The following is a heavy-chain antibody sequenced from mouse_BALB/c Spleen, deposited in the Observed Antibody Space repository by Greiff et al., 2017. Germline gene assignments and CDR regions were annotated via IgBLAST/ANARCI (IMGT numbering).Heavy chain of an antibody. CDR1: GYSFTSGYY. Sequence: EVKLEESGPGLVKPSQSLSLTCSVTGYSFTSGYYWNWIRQFPGNKLEWMGYISYDGSNNYNPSLKNRISITRDTSKNQFFLKLNSVTTEDTATYYCARDKGYYWYFDVWGAGTTVTVSS. CDR3: ARDKGYYWYFDV. V-gene: IGHV3-6*02. CDR2: ISYDGSN. J-gene: IGHJ1*01. D-gene: IGHD2-2*01.